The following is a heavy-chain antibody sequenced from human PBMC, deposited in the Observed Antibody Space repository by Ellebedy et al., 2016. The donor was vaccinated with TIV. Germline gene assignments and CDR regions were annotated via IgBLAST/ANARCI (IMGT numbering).Heavy chain of an antibody. D-gene: IGHD1-26*01. CDR3: AKVIAGATDPNAFDI. CDR1: GFTFSSFA. J-gene: IGHJ3*02. V-gene: IGHV3-30*18. CDR2: ISYDGRDK. Sequence: PGGSLRLSCAASGFTFSSFAMHRVRQAPGKGLEWVAAISYDGRDKSFEDSVKGRFTVSRDNSKNTLYLQMQSLRAEDTAVYYCAKVIAGATDPNAFDIWGQGTMVTVSS.